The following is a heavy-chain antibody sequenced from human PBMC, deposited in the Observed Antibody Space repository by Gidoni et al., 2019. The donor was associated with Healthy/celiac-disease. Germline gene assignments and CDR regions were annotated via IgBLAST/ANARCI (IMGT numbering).Heavy chain of an antibody. CDR1: GFTFSSYS. D-gene: IGHD3-22*01. CDR3: ARVGYYYDSSGGDDAFDI. CDR2: ISSSSSYI. Sequence: EVQLVESGGGLVKPGGSLRLSCAASGFTFSSYSMNWVRQAPGKGLEWVSSISSSSSYIYYADSVKARFTISRDNAKNSLYLQMNSLRAEDTAVYYCARVGYYYDSSGGDDAFDIWGQGTMVTVSS. V-gene: IGHV3-21*01. J-gene: IGHJ3*02.